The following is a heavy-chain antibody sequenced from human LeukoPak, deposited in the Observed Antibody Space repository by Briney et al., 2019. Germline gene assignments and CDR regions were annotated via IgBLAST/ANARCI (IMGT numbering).Heavy chain of an antibody. V-gene: IGHV4-59*08. CDR1: GGSISSYY. CDR2: IYYSGST. D-gene: IGHD4-17*01. J-gene: IGHJ4*02. CDR3: ARHNTYADYLDY. Sequence: PETLSLTCTVSGGSISSYYWSWIRQPPGKRLEWIGHIYYSGSTNYNPSLKSRVTISVDTSKKQFSLKLTSVTAADTAVYYCARHNTYADYLDYWGQGTLVTVSS.